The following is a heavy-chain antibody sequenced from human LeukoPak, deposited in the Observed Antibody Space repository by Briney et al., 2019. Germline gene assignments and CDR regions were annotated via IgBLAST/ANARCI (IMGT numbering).Heavy chain of an antibody. D-gene: IGHD6-13*01. CDR1: GFTVSSNY. Sequence: GGSLRLSCAASGFTVSSNYMSWVRQAPGKGLEWVSVIYSGGSTYYADSVKGRFTISRDNSKNTLYLQMNSLRAEDTAVYYCARAFPASSSWYVFDYWGQGTLVTASS. CDR2: IYSGGST. CDR3: ARAFPASSSWYVFDY. J-gene: IGHJ4*02. V-gene: IGHV3-53*01.